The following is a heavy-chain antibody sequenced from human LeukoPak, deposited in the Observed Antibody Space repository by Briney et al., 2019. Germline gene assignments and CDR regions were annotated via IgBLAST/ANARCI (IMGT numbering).Heavy chain of an antibody. V-gene: IGHV1-18*04. D-gene: IGHD2-21*02. CDR2: ISIYTGNT. J-gene: IGHJ4*02. CDR1: GYTFNSYG. CDR3: ARVRGTALTAYPGYFDY. Sequence: ASLKVACKASGYTFNSYGISWVRQAPGQGLEWMGWISIYTGNTKYGEKFQGRATMTRDTSTSTAYLEVRSLSSDDTAVYYCARVRGTALTAYPGYFDYWGQGTLVTVSS.